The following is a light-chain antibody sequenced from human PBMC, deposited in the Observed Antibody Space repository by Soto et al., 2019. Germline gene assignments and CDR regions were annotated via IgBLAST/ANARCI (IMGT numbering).Light chain of an antibody. CDR3: QQRAGSST. Sequence: EIVLTQSPVTLSLSPGERATLSCRASQSVSHQLAWYQQKPGQAPRLLIYDASRRVTGIPARFSGSGSGTDFTLTLSSLEPEDFAVYYCQQRAGSSTFGQGNDWRL. CDR1: QSVSHQ. CDR2: DAS. J-gene: IGKJ5*01. V-gene: IGKV3-11*01.